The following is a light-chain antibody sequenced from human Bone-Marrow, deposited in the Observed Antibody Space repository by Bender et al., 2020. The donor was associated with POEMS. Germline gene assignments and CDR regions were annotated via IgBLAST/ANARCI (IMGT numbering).Light chain of an antibody. V-gene: IGLV2-14*01. CDR2: EVN. CDR3: CSYAGSYTSWV. Sequence: QSALTQPASVSGSPGQSITISCTGTSSDVGDYNSVSWYQRHPGKAPKLLIYEVNKRPSGVSNRFSGSKSGNTASLTISGLQAEDEADYYCCSYAGSYTSWVFGGGTKLTVL. CDR1: SSDVGDYNS. J-gene: IGLJ3*02.